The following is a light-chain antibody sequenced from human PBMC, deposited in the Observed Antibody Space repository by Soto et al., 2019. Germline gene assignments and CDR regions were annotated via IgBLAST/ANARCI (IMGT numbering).Light chain of an antibody. CDR2: GAY. J-gene: IGKJ1*01. Sequence: EIVLTQSPATLSLSPGERATLSCRASQSVSSYLAWYQQKPGQAPRLLIYGAYSRATGIQDRFSGSGSGTDFTLTIISLQPEDFATYFCKQTYNTPWTFGQGTKVDIK. V-gene: IGKV3-11*01. CDR1: QSVSSY. CDR3: KQTYNTPWT.